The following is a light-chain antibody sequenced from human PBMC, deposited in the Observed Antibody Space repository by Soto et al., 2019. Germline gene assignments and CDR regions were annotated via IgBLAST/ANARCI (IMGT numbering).Light chain of an antibody. J-gene: IGLJ1*01. Sequence: QSGLTQPASVSGSRGQSITISCTGTSSDVGGYNYVSWYQQHPGKAPKLMIYEVSNRPSGVSNRFSGSKSGNTASLTISGLQAEDEADYYCSSYTSSSTYVFGTGTKVTVL. CDR1: SSDVGGYNY. CDR3: SSYTSSSTYV. CDR2: EVS. V-gene: IGLV2-14*01.